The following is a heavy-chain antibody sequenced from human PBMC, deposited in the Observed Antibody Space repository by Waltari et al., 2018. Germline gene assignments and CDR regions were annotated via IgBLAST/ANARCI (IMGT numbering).Heavy chain of an antibody. Sequence: QLQLQESGPGLVKPSETLSLTCSVPGVSIPSNRHYWGWIRQPPGQGLEWIGTMSYTGATYSSPSLQSRVTISRDTSKNQLSLTLGSVTAADTAVYYCATYIGASVGTAAFDVWGQGTMVTVSS. CDR1: GVSIPSNRHY. V-gene: IGHV4-39*01. CDR2: MSYTGAT. J-gene: IGHJ3*01. CDR3: ATYIGASVGTAAFDV. D-gene: IGHD5-12*01.